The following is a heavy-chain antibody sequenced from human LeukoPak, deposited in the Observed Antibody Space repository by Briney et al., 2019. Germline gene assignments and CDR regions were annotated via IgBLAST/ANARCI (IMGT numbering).Heavy chain of an antibody. J-gene: IGHJ3*02. CDR3: ARDAATIPDAFDI. D-gene: IGHD5-12*01. V-gene: IGHV3-66*01. CDR2: IYSGGST. CDR1: GFTVSSNY. Sequence: PGGSLRLSCAASGFTVSSNYMSWVRQAPGKGLEWVSVIYSGGSTYYADSVKGRFTISRDNSKNTLYLQMNSLRAEDTAVYYCARDAATIPDAFDIWGQGTMVTVSS.